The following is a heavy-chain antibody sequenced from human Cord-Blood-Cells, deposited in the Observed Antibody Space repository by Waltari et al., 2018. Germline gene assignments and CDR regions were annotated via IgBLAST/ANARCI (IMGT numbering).Heavy chain of an antibody. CDR3: ARGLNYYGSGSYEYFQH. CDR1: GYTFTGYY. J-gene: IGHJ1*01. CDR2: INPNSGGT. Sequence: QVQLVQSGAEVKKPGASVKASCKASGYTFTGYYMHWVRQAPGQGLEWMGWINPNSGGTNYAQKFQGRVTMTRDTSISTAYMELSRLRSDDTAVYYCARGLNYYGSGSYEYFQHWGQGTLVTVSS. D-gene: IGHD3-10*01. V-gene: IGHV1-2*02.